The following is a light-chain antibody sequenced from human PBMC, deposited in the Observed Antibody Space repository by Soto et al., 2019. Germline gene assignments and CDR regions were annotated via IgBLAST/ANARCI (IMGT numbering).Light chain of an antibody. J-gene: IGKJ4*01. CDR2: AAS. Sequence: DIQLTQSPSSLSASVGDRVTITCRTSQSIRTYLNWYQQKPGKAPKLLIYAASNLESGVPSRFSGSGSGTDFTLTISGLQPVDFATYYCHQGYGPPVTFGGGTKVEIK. CDR1: QSIRTY. CDR3: HQGYGPPVT. V-gene: IGKV1-39*01.